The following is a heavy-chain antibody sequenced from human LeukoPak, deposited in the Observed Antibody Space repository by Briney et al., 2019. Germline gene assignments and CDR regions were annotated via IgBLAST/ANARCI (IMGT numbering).Heavy chain of an antibody. CDR1: GFSFSTYS. CDR3: ASGNTAMDYFDY. D-gene: IGHD5-18*01. Sequence: GGSLRLSCAASGFSFSTYSMNCVRQSPGKGLEWVSYIRSSSSIIKYADSVKGRFTISRDNAKNSLYLQMNSLRDDDTAVYYCASGNTAMDYFDYWGQGTLVTVSS. V-gene: IGHV3-48*02. J-gene: IGHJ4*02. CDR2: IRSSSSII.